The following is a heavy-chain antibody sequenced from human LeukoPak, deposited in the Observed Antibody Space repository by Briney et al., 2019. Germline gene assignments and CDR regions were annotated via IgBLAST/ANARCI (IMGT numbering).Heavy chain of an antibody. CDR3: AREPIAAAGIDY. CDR1: GFTFSSYW. V-gene: IGHV3-74*01. D-gene: IGHD6-13*01. Sequence: GGSLRLSCAASGFTFSSYWMHWVRQAPGKGLVWVSRINSDGSSTSYADSVKGRFTISRDNAKNTLYLQMNSLRAEDTAVYYCAREPIAAAGIDYWGQGTLVTVSS. J-gene: IGHJ4*02. CDR2: INSDGSST.